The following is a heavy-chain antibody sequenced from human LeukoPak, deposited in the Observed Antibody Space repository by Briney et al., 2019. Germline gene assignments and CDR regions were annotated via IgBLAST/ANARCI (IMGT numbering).Heavy chain of an antibody. CDR3: AMTGSYFDY. CDR2: IRYDGSNK. Sequence: GGSLRLSCAASGFTFSSYEMNWVRQAPGKGLEWVAFIRYDGSNKYYADSVKGRFTISRDNSKNTLYLQMNSLRAEDTAVYYCAMTGSYFDYWGQGTLVTVSS. J-gene: IGHJ4*02. CDR1: GFTFSSYE. D-gene: IGHD3-10*01. V-gene: IGHV3-30*02.